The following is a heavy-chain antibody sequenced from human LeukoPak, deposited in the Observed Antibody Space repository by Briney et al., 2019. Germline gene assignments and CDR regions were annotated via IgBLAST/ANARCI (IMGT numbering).Heavy chain of an antibody. Sequence: PSQTLSLTCTVSGGSMNSGGDYWTWIRQTAGKQLEWIGLIYTGGSTNYNPSLKSRVIISIDTSKNQFPLKLTSVTAADTAVYYRARDFWPWGQGTLVTVSS. J-gene: IGHJ5*02. V-gene: IGHV4-61*02. D-gene: IGHD3-3*01. CDR2: IYTGGST. CDR3: ARDFWP. CDR1: GGSMNSGGDY.